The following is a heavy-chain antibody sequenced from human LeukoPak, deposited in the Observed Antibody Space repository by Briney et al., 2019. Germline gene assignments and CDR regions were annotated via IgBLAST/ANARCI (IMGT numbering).Heavy chain of an antibody. CDR2: MSCSGST. Sequence: SETLSLTCTVSGGSISSGEYYWSWIRQPPGKGLEWIGYMSCSGSTYYNSSLKSRITISIDTSKNQFSLKLSSVTAADTAVYYCARVPSSYSSGWTFDYWGQGTLVTVSS. CDR3: ARVPSSYSSGWTFDY. J-gene: IGHJ4*02. V-gene: IGHV4-30-4*01. CDR1: GGSISSGEYY. D-gene: IGHD6-19*01.